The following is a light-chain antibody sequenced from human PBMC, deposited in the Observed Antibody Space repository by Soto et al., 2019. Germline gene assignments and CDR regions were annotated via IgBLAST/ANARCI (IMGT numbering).Light chain of an antibody. Sequence: QSVLTQPRSVSGSPGQSVTISCTGTTSDVGGYNYVSWYQQHPSKAPKLMIYDVTKRPSGVPDRISGSKSGTSASLAISGLQSDDEADYYCAAWDDSLNGRVFGTGTKVTVL. V-gene: IGLV2-11*01. CDR3: AAWDDSLNGRV. CDR2: DVT. J-gene: IGLJ1*01. CDR1: TSDVGGYNY.